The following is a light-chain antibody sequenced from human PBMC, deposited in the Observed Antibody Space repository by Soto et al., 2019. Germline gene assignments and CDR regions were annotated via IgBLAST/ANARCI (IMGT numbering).Light chain of an antibody. CDR2: GVS. CDR1: QSVPSNF. J-gene: IGKJ1*01. CDR3: PQYDSSWT. V-gene: IGKV3-20*01. Sequence: EIVLTQSPGTLSLSPGERATLSCRASQSVPSNFLAWYQQKPGQAPILLIYGVSRRATGIPDRFSGSGSGTDFTLTISRLEPADFAVYYCPQYDSSWTFGQGTKVEIK.